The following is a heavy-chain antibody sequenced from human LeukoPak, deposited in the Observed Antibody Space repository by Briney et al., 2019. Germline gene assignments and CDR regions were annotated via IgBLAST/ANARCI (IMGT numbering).Heavy chain of an antibody. J-gene: IGHJ4*02. V-gene: IGHV3-21*04. Sequence: GGSLRLSCAASGITLSSYNMNWVRQAPGKGLEWVSSITSSSTYIYYADSVKGRFTISRDNAKNSLYLQMNSLRAEDTAVYYCARDRYSGSYPLDYWGQGTLVAVSS. D-gene: IGHD1-26*01. CDR3: ARDRYSGSYPLDY. CDR1: GITLSSYN. CDR2: ITSSSTYI.